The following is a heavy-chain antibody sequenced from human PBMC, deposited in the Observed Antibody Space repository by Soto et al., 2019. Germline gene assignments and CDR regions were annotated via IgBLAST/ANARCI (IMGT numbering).Heavy chain of an antibody. CDR2: IGYGSNPTI. CDR1: GFSFNDYS. V-gene: IGHV3-48*02. J-gene: IGHJ4*02. Sequence: EVQLVESGGGLVQPGGSLRLSCAVSGFSFNDYSVNRVRQAPGKGLEWVSYIGYGSNPTIYYADSVKGRFTISRDTAKNSLFLQMDSLRDEDTAVYYCARDHNWSFYYWGQGTPVTVAA. CDR3: ARDHNWSFYY.